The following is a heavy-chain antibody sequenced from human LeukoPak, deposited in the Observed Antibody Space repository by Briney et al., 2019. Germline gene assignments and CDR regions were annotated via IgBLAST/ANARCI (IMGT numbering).Heavy chain of an antibody. D-gene: IGHD1-14*01. CDR2: INQGGSDK. CDR3: TRDRSRAEDD. Sequence: PGGSLRLSCAASGFTFSKYGMHWVRQAPGKGLEWVANINQGGSDKYYVDSVKGRFTISRDNANNLLYLQMNSLRGEDTAVYYCTRDRSRAEDDWGQGTLVTVSS. J-gene: IGHJ4*02. CDR1: GFTFSKYG. V-gene: IGHV3-7*01.